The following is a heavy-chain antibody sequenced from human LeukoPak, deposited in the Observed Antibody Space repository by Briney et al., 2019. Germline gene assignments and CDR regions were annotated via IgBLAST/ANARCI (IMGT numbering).Heavy chain of an antibody. CDR2: ISSGSTYI. CDR3: ASSSGASWGYFDY. J-gene: IGHJ4*02. Sequence: GGSLRLSCSASGFTFSNYSMNWVRQAPGKGLGWVSSISSGSTYIYYADSVKGRFTLSRDNAKNSLYLQMNSLRAEDTAVYYCASSSGASWGYFDYWGQGTLVTVSS. V-gene: IGHV3-21*01. D-gene: IGHD2-15*01. CDR1: GFTFSNYS.